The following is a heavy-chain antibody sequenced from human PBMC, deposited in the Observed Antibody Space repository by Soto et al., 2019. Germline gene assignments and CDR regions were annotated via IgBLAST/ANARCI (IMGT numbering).Heavy chain of an antibody. D-gene: IGHD3-16*01. CDR1: GYIFVNYG. CDR3: VMVDNYVTPTPQDV. Sequence: QLQLVQSGDEVKKPGASVKVPCKASGYIFVNYGIAWVRQAPGQGLEWMGWISPYTGNTHSATKVQGRLTMTTDTSTSTAYMDLGSLTSDDTAVYYCVMVDNYVTPTPQDVWGQGTTVTVSS. CDR2: ISPYTGNT. V-gene: IGHV1-18*01. J-gene: IGHJ6*02.